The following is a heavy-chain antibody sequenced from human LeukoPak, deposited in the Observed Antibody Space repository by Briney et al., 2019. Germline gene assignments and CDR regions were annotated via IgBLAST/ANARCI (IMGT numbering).Heavy chain of an antibody. D-gene: IGHD3-22*01. CDR1: GGTFSSYA. CDR3: ARKVSDSSGYYSY. V-gene: IGHV1-69*04. CDR2: IIPILGIA. J-gene: IGHJ4*02. Sequence: ASVKVSCKASGGTFSSYAISWVRQAPGQGLEWMGRIIPILGIANYAQKFQGRVTITADKSTSTAYMELSSLRSEDTAVYYCARKVSDSSGYYSYWGQGTLVTVSS.